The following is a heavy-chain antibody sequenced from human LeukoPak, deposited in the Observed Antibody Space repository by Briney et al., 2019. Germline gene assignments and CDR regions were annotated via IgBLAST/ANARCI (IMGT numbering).Heavy chain of an antibody. V-gene: IGHV3-23*01. D-gene: IGHD4-23*01. CDR3: ARGDYGGDFRYFDY. Sequence: PGGSLRLSCAASGFTFSSYSMSWVRQTPGRGLEWVSAISGNGDSTYYADSVKGRFTISRDNSKNTLFLQMSSLSAEDTAIYFCARGDYGGDFRYFDYWGQGTLVTVSS. J-gene: IGHJ4*02. CDR2: ISGNGDST. CDR1: GFTFSSYS.